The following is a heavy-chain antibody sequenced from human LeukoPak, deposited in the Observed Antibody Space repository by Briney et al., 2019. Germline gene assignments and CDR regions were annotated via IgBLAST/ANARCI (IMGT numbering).Heavy chain of an antibody. V-gene: IGHV1-3*01. Sequence: WASVKVSCKASGYTFTSYAMHWVRQAPGQRLEWMGWINAGNGNTKYSQKFQGRVTITRDTSASTAYMELSSLRSEDTAVYYCARDRRILRYFDWLLYGPDYWGQGTLVTVSS. CDR1: GYTFTSYA. CDR3: ARDRRILRYFDWLLYGPDY. J-gene: IGHJ4*02. D-gene: IGHD3-9*01. CDR2: INAGNGNT.